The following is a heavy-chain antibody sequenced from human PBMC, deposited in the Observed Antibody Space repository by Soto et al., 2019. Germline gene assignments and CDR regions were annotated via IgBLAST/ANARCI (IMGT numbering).Heavy chain of an antibody. CDR1: GFTFSSYA. CDR2: ISGSGGST. CDR3: ASAYSSGGSSVDAFDI. Sequence: GGSLRLSCAASGFTFSSYAMSRVRQAPGKGLEWVSAISGSGGSTYYADSVKGRFTISRDNSKNTLYLQMNSLRSDDTAVYYCASAYSSGGSSVDAFDIWGQGTMVTVSS. J-gene: IGHJ3*02. V-gene: IGHV3-23*01. D-gene: IGHD6-19*01.